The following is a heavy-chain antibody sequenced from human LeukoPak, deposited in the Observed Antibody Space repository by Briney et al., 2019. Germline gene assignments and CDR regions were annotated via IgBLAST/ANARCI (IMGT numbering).Heavy chain of an antibody. V-gene: IGHV3-30*18. CDR1: GFTFSSYG. Sequence: PGGSLRLSCAASGFTFSSYGMHWVRQAPGKGLEWVAVISYDGSNKYYADSVKGRFTISRDNSKNTLYLQMNSLRAEDTAVYYCAKDLEFRWGQGTLVTVSS. D-gene: IGHD3-10*01. CDR2: ISYDGSNK. J-gene: IGHJ4*02. CDR3: AKDLEFR.